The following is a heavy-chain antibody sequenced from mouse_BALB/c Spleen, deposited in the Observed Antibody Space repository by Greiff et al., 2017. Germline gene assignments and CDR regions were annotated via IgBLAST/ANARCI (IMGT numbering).Heavy chain of an antibody. V-gene: IGHV1-54*01. CDR2: INPGSGGT. D-gene: IGHD2-3*01. J-gene: IGHJ4*01. Sequence: VQLQQSGAELVRPGTSVKVSCKASGYAFTNYLIEWVKQRPGQGLEWIGVINPGSGGTNYNEKFKGKATLTADKSSSTAYMQLSSLTSDDSAVYFCARSGWLSYAMDYWGQGTSVTVSS. CDR3: ARSGWLSYAMDY. CDR1: GYAFTNYL.